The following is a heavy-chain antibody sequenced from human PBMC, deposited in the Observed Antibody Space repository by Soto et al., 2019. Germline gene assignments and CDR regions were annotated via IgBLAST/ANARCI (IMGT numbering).Heavy chain of an antibody. CDR2: INSDGSST. Sequence: PGGSLRLSCAASGFTFSSYWMXWVRQAPGKGLVWVSRINSDGSSTTYADSVKGRFTISRDNSKNTLYLQMNSLRAEDAAVYYCARDLLSCSGGSCYSGSDYWGQGILVTVSS. J-gene: IGHJ4*02. CDR3: ARDLLSCSGGSCYSGSDY. V-gene: IGHV3-74*01. D-gene: IGHD2-15*01. CDR1: GFTFSSYW.